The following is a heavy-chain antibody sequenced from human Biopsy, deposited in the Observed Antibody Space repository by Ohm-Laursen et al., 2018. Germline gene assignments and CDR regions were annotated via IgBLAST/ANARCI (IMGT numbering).Heavy chain of an antibody. V-gene: IGHV4-31*03. D-gene: IGHD3-16*01. CDR3: TRAGGGKIYGL. CDR2: VHKSGNT. CDR1: GVSMNTGTYY. J-gene: IGHJ4*02. Sequence: SQTLSLTCTVSGVSMNTGTYYWTWIRRNPATGLEWIGYVHKSGNTLYNPSLKSRLSISVDTSRNQFSLKLTSVTAADTALYYCTRAGGGKIYGLWGQGTLVTVSS.